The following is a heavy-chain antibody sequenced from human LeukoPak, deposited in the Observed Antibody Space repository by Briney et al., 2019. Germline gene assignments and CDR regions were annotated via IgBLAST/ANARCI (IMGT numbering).Heavy chain of an antibody. CDR1: GFTFSSNY. V-gene: IGHV3-66*01. CDR3: ARDIREGGPIYYYYYGMDV. J-gene: IGHJ6*02. Sequence: GGSLRLPCAASGFTFSSNYMSWVRQAPGKGLEWVSVIYSGGSTYYADSVKGRFTISRDNSKNTLYLQMNSLRAEDTAVYYCARDIREGGPIYYYYYGMDVWGQGTTVTVSS. CDR2: IYSGGST. D-gene: IGHD3-10*01.